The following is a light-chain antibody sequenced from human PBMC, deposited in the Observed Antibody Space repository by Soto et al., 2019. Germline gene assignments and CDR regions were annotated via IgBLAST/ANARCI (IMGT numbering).Light chain of an antibody. Sequence: VLTQPPSASGTPGQRVTIPCSGSSSNIGSNTVNWYQQLPGTAPKLLIYSNNQRPSGVPDRFSGSKSGTSASLAISGLQSEDEAEYYCAAWDDSLNGLYVFGTGTKVTVL. V-gene: IGLV1-44*01. CDR2: SNN. CDR1: SSNIGSNT. J-gene: IGLJ1*01. CDR3: AAWDDSLNGLYV.